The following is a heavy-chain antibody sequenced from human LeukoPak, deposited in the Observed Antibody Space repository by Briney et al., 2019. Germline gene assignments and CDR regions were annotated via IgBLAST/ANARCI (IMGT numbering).Heavy chain of an antibody. CDR2: INHSGST. CDR3: ARHSEYGSGSYRRPFDY. CDR1: GGSFSGYY. D-gene: IGHD1-26*01. V-gene: IGHV4-34*01. Sequence: SETLSLTCAVSGGSFSGYYWSWIRQPPGKGLEWIGEINHSGSTYYNPSLKSRVTISVDTSKNQFSLKLSSVTAADTAVYYCARHSEYGSGSYRRPFDYWGQGTLVTVSS. J-gene: IGHJ4*02.